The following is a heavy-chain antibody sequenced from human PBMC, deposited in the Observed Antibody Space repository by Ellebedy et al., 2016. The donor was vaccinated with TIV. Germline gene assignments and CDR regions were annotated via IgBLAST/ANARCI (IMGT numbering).Heavy chain of an antibody. CDR2: FFRGGDT. V-gene: IGHV4-59*01. CDR3: ASFDYDVEGYYGLDV. Sequence: SETLSLTXTVFGASISTYSWTWIRQPPGKGLEWMGYFFRGGDTNYNPSLESRVFMSIDTSRNQFSLSLSSVTAADTGLYFCASFDYDVEGYYGLDVWGQGTTVTVSS. CDR1: GASISTYS. D-gene: IGHD3-16*01. J-gene: IGHJ6*02.